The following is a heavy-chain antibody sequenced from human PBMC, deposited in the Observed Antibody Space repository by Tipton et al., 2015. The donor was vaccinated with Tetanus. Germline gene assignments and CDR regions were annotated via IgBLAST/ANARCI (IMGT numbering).Heavy chain of an antibody. Sequence: QLVQSGAEVKKPGEFLKISCKGSGYNFNIYWIAGVRQMPGKALEGAGIIYPGDSYTVYSPSFQGQVTVSADKSINTAYLQWSSLKASDAAIYYCAGLNWNYSFRPYYFDHWGRGTLVTVSS. CDR3: AGLNWNYSFRPYYFDH. CDR2: IYPGDSYT. CDR1: GYNFNIYW. J-gene: IGHJ4*02. V-gene: IGHV5-51*01. D-gene: IGHD1-7*01.